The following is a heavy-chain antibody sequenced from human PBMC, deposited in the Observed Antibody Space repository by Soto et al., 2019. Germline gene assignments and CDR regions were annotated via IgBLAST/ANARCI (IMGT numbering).Heavy chain of an antibody. CDR3: AKVEGVVVVPAASDY. CDR1: GFTFSSYA. J-gene: IGHJ4*02. V-gene: IGHV3-23*01. Sequence: EVQLLESGGGLVQPGGSLRLSCAASGFTFSSYAMSWVRQAPGKGLEWVSAISGSGGSTYYADSVKGRFTISRDNSKNTLYLQMNSLRAEDTAVYDCAKVEGVVVVPAASDYWGQGTLVTVSS. D-gene: IGHD2-2*01. CDR2: ISGSGGST.